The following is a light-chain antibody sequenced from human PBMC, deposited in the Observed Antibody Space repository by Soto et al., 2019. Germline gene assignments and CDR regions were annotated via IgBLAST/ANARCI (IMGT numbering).Light chain of an antibody. CDR2: GAS. CDR3: QQYNSWPPKT. V-gene: IGKV3-15*01. Sequence: IVVSQSPATLSVSEGERATLSCRASQSVSKNLAWYQHKPGQAPRLLIYGASTRATGIPARFSGSGSGTEFTLTISSLQSEDAAVYYCQQYNSWPPKTFGQGTKVAIK. CDR1: QSVSKN. J-gene: IGKJ1*01.